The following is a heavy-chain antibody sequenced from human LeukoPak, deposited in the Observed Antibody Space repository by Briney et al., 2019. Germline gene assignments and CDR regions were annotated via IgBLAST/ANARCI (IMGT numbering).Heavy chain of an antibody. V-gene: IGHV4-38-2*02. CDR3: ARVLYYYDSSPNNWFDP. J-gene: IGHJ5*02. CDR1: GYSISSGYY. CDR2: IYHSGST. D-gene: IGHD3-22*01. Sequence: TSETLSLTCTVSGYSISSGYYWGWIRQPPRKGLEWIGSIYHSGSTYYNPSLKSRVTISVDTSKTQFSLKLSSVTAADTAVYYCARVLYYYDSSPNNWFDPWGQGTLVTVSS.